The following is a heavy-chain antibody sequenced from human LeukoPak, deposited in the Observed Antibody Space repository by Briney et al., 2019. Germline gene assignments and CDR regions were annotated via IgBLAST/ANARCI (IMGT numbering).Heavy chain of an antibody. CDR2: ISSSSSDI. J-gene: IGHJ4*02. D-gene: IGHD3-22*01. Sequence: PGGSLRLSCAASEFTFSTYSMNWVRQAPGKGLEWVSIISSSSSDIHYADSVKGRFTISRDNAKNSLYLQMNSLRVEDTAVYYCARDGRWINYYDGSSPVWGQGTLVTVSS. CDR1: EFTFSTYS. CDR3: ARDGRWINYYDGSSPV. V-gene: IGHV3-21*01.